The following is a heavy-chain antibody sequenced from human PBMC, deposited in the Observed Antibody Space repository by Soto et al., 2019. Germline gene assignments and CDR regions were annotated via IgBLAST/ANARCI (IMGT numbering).Heavy chain of an antibody. CDR3: ARHVLVPAAIGGMDV. V-gene: IGHV4-39*01. D-gene: IGHD2-2*02. CDR1: GGSFSSSSYY. J-gene: IGHJ6*02. CDR2: IYYSGST. Sequence: SETLSLTCTVFGGSFSSSSYYWGCTRQPPGKGLEWIGSIYYSGSTYYNPSLKSRVTISVDTSKNQFSLKLSSVTAADTAVYYCARHVLVPAAIGGMDVWGQGTTVT.